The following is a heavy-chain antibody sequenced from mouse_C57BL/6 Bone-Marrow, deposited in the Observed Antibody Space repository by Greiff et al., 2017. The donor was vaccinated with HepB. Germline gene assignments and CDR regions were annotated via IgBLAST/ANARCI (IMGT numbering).Heavy chain of an antibody. D-gene: IGHD2-3*01. CDR3: ARCNDGYYGFAY. J-gene: IGHJ3*01. V-gene: IGHV1-54*01. CDR1: GYAFTNYL. CDR2: INPGSGGT. Sequence: QVQLQQSGAELVRPGTSVKVSCKASGYAFTNYLIEWVKQRPGQGLEWIGVINPGSGGTNYNEKFKGKATLTADKSSSTAYMQLSSPTSEDSAVYFCARCNDGYYGFAYWGQGTLVTVSA.